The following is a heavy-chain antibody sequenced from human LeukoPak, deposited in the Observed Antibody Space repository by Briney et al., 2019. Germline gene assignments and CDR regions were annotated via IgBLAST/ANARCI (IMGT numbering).Heavy chain of an antibody. V-gene: IGHV4-39*07. CDR2: ISYSGST. J-gene: IGHJ5*02. Sequence: SETLSLTCTVSGGSISTSNYYWGWIRQPPGKGLEWIGSISYSGSTYYNPSLKSRVTISVDTSKNQFSLKLSSVTAADTAVYYCARVRNIVATINWFDPWGQGTLVTVSS. CDR1: GGSISTSNYY. CDR3: ARVRNIVATINWFDP. D-gene: IGHD5-12*01.